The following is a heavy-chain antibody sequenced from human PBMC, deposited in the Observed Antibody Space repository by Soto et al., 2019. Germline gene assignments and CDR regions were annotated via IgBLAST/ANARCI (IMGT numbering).Heavy chain of an antibody. CDR1: GYTFTSYY. CDR3: ARERLYGGYAGGLDV. Sequence: QVQLVQSGAELKKPGASVKVSCKASGYTFTSYYMHWVRQAPGQGLEWMGIINPSGGSTSYAQKFQGRVTMTRDTSTSTVYMELSSLRSEDAAVYYCARERLYGGYAGGLDVWGQGTTVTVSS. V-gene: IGHV1-46*01. J-gene: IGHJ6*02. CDR2: INPSGGST. D-gene: IGHD2-21*01.